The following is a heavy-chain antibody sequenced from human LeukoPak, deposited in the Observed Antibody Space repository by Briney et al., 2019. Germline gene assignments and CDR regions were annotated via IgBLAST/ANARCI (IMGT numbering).Heavy chain of an antibody. V-gene: IGHV4-30-2*01. CDR1: GDSISSGGFY. J-gene: IGHJ4*02. CDR2: IYHSGST. CDR3: AREGQLFRGYFDF. Sequence: SETLSLTGTVSGDSISSGGFYWSWIRQPPGRGLEWIGYIYHSGSTYYNPSLKSRVTISVDRSKNQFSLNLSSVTAADTAVYYCAREGQLFRGYFDFWGQGTLVTVSS. D-gene: IGHD6-13*01.